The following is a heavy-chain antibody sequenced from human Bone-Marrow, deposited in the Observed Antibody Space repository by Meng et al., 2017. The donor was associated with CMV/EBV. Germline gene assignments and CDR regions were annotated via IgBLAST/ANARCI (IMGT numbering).Heavy chain of an antibody. D-gene: IGHD3-22*01. Sequence: SVSGYYWSWIRQPPGKGLEWIGEINHSGSTNYNPSLKSRVTISVDTSKNQFSLKLSSVTAADTAVYYCARSHPEYYYDSSGYHPIDYWGQGTLVTVSS. CDR1: SVSGYY. J-gene: IGHJ4*02. V-gene: IGHV4-34*01. CDR3: ARSHPEYYYDSSGYHPIDY. CDR2: INHSGST.